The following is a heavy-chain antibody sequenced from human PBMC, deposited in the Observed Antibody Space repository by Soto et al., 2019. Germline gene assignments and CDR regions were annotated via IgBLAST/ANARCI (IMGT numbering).Heavy chain of an antibody. V-gene: IGHV3-7*01. CDR2: INDDGSER. Sequence: EAQLVESGGGFVQPGGSLSLACEASGFLFGVYWMSWVRQAPGKGLEWGANINDDGSERNYVDSVKGRFTISRDTPTNVLFLQMNSLRDEDTAVYYCAREFYGYYTYGPGDYWGQGTLVAVAS. J-gene: IGHJ4*02. D-gene: IGHD3-3*01. CDR1: GFLFGVYW. CDR3: AREFYGYYTYGPGDY.